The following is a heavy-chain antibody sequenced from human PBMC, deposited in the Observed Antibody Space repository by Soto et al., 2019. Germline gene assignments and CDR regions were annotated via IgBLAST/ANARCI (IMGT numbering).Heavy chain of an antibody. V-gene: IGHV3-13*01. CDR1: GFSFSSYD. CDR2: ITTTGDT. D-gene: IGHD3-10*01. J-gene: IGHJ2*01. Sequence: GGSLRLSCAASGFSFSSYDVHWVRQAPGKGLEWVSVITTTGDTYYAASVKGRFTISRENAENSLYLQMNSLRAEDAAVYYCARGDPLKYGTYQYCYYFVRDARGR. CDR3: ARGDPLKYGTYQYCYYFVRDA.